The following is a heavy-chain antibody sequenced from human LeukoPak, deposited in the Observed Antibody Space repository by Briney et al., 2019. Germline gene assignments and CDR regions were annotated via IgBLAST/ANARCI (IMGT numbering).Heavy chain of an antibody. V-gene: IGHV5-51*01. D-gene: IGHD3-22*01. J-gene: IGHJ4*02. CDR2: IYPGDSDT. Sequence: GESLKISCKGSGYSFTSYWIGWVRQMPGKGLEWMGIIYPGDSDTRYSPSFQGQVTISADKSISTAYLQWSSLKASDTAMYYCARAGLRYDYYDSSGYYYFDYWGQGTLVTVSS. CDR3: ARAGLRYDYYDSSGYYYFDY. CDR1: GYSFTSYW.